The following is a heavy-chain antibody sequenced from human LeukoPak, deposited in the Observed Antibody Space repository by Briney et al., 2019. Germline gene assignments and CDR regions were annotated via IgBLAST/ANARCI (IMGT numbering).Heavy chain of an antibody. CDR3: ARHHYDSYGFDY. D-gene: IGHD3-22*01. J-gene: IGHJ4*02. Sequence: WIRQPPGKGLEWIGYIYPGDSDTRYSPSFQGQVTISADKSISTAYLQWSSLKASDTAMYYCARHHYDSYGFDYWGQGTLVTVSS. V-gene: IGHV5-51*01. CDR2: IYPGDSDT.